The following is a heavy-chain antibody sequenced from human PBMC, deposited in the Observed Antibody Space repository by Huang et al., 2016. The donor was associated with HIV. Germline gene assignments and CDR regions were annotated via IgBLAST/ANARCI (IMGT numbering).Heavy chain of an antibody. CDR1: RFTFSNYA. J-gene: IGHJ6*03. CDR2: ISYDGSNK. Sequence: QVQLVESGGGVVQPGRPLRLSCAASRFTFSNYAMHWGRQATGMGMEWGAVISYDGSNKYYADSVKGRFTIARDNSKNTLYLQMNSLRAEDTAVYYCARDLWLRDLYYYYYMDVWGKGTTVTVSS. V-gene: IGHV3-30-3*01. D-gene: IGHD5-12*01. CDR3: ARDLWLRDLYYYYYMDV.